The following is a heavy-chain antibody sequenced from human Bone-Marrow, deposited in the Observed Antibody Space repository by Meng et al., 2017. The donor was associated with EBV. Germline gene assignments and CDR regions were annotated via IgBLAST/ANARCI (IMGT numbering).Heavy chain of an antibody. CDR2: INHSGST. V-gene: IGHV4-34*01. J-gene: IGHJ4*02. CDR1: GGSFSGSY. Sequence: QVQLQQWGAGLLKPSETLSLTCAVYGGSFSGSYWSWIRQPPGKGLEWIGEINHSGSTNYNPSLKSRVTISVDTSKNQFSLKLSSVTAADTAVYYCARGRGYSSPNFDYWGQGTLVTVSS. D-gene: IGHD6-13*01. CDR3: ARGRGYSSPNFDY.